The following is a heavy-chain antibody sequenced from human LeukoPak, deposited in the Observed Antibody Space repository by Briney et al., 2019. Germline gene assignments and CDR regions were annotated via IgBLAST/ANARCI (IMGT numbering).Heavy chain of an antibody. CDR1: GGTFSSYA. CDR3: AREHGGNSNWFGP. CDR2: IIPIFGTA. D-gene: IGHD4-23*01. V-gene: IGHV1-69*13. Sequence: SVKVSCKASGGTFSSYAISWVRQAPGQGLEWMGGIIPIFGTANYAQKFQGRVAITADESTSTAYMELSSLRSEDTAVYYCAREHGGNSNWFGPWGQGTLVTVSS. J-gene: IGHJ5*02.